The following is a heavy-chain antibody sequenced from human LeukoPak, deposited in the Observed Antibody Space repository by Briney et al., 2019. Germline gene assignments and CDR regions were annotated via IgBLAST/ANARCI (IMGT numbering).Heavy chain of an antibody. CDR3: AKGEGGDSSYFDY. CDR2: ISWDGGST. J-gene: IGHJ4*02. Sequence: GGSLRLSCAASGFTFDDYAMHWVRQAPGKGLEWVSLISWDGGSTYYADSVKGRFTISRDNSKNSLYLQMNSLRAEDTALYYCAKGEGGDSSYFDYWGQGTLVTVSS. CDR1: GFTFDDYA. D-gene: IGHD2-21*01. V-gene: IGHV3-43D*03.